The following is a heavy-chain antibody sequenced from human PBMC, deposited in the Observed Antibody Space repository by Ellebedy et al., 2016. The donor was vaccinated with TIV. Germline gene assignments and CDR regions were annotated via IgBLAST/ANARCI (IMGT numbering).Heavy chain of an antibody. CDR1: GGTFNSFV. J-gene: IGHJ3*01. CDR3: ARGWDAFDV. V-gene: IGHV1-46*02. CDR2: IHPGRGST. Sequence: ASVKVSXXASGGTFNSFVITWVRQAPGQGLEWMGIIHPGRGSTTFAQKFQGRLTITRDTSTNTVYTELSSLTSDDTAVYYCARGWDAFDVWGQGTLVTVSS.